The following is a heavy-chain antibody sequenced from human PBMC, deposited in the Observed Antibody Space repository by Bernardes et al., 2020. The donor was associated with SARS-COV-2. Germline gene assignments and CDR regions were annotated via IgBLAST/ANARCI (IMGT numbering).Heavy chain of an antibody. J-gene: IGHJ6*02. D-gene: IGHD4-17*01. CDR3: ARRDYEAYYYGLDV. V-gene: IGHV4-4*02. CDR2: IYHTGST. Sequence: ILFPTCAPSGGSINRIDWYNWFRHPPGKGLEWIGEIYHTGSTNYSPSLKSRVTISIDKSKNQFSLELSSVTAADTAMYYCARRDYEAYYYGLDVWGQGTAVTVSS. CDR1: GGSINRIDW.